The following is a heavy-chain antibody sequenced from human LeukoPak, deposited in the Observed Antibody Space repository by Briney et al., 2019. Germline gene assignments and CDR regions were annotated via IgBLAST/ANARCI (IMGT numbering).Heavy chain of an antibody. CDR2: ISYDGSNK. V-gene: IGHV3-30*03. CDR3: ARLRYHDFWSGYWKYYYYMDV. D-gene: IGHD3-3*01. J-gene: IGHJ6*03. Sequence: GGSLRLSCAASGFTFSSYGMHWVRQAPGKGLEWVAVISYDGSNKYYADSVKGRFTTSRDNAKNSLYLQMNSLRAEDTAVYYCARLRYHDFWSGYWKYYYYMDVWGKGTTVTVSS. CDR1: GFTFSSYG.